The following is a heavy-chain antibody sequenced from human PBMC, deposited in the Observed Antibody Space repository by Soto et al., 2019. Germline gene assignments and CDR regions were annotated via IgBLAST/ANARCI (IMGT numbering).Heavy chain of an antibody. D-gene: IGHD3-3*01. CDR2: INAGNGNT. CDR1: GYTFTSYA. CDR3: ARWGTYDFWSGSAFEI. V-gene: IGHV1-3*01. J-gene: IGHJ3*02. Sequence: GASVKVSCKASGYTFTSYAMHWVRQAPGQRLEWMGWINAGNGNTKYSQKFQGRVTITRDTSASTAYMELSSLRSEDTAVYYCARWGTYDFWSGSAFEIWGQGTMVTVSS.